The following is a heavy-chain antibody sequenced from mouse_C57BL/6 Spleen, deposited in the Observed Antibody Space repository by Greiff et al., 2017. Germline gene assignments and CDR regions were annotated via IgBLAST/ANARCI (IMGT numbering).Heavy chain of an antibody. Sequence: EVKLEESGPALVKPSQTVSLTCTVTGYSITNGNHWWNWIRQVSGSKLEWIGYISSSGSTDSNPSLKSRISITRDTSKNQLFLQLNSVTTEDIATSYGARAYYYGSTRQRDFDYWGQGTSLTVSS. V-gene: IGHV3-4*01. J-gene: IGHJ2*02. CDR2: ISSSGST. D-gene: IGHD1-1*01. CDR3: ARAYYYGSTRQRDFDY. CDR1: GYSITNGNHW.